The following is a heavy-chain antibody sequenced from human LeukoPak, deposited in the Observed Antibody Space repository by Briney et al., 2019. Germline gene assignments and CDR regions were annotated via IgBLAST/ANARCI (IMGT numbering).Heavy chain of an antibody. V-gene: IGHV4-4*09. CDR1: GGSFSSHY. D-gene: IGHD3-9*01. J-gene: IGHJ6*04. CDR3: ARGFYDFLTGYYLDV. CDR2: IHTSGST. Sequence: SETLSLTCTVSGGSFSSHYWSWIRQPPGRGLEWVGYIHTSGSTSYNSFLTSRVTMSVDTSNNHFSLRLSSVTAADTAAYYCARGFYDFLTGYYLDVWGKGTTVTVSS.